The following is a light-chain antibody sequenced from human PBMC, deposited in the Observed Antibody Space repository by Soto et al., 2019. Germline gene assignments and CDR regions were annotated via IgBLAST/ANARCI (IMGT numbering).Light chain of an antibody. CDR2: DVS. Sequence: QSVLTQPASVSGSPGQSITISCTGTSCDVGGYNYVSWYQQHPGKAPKLMIYDVSNRPSGVSNRFSGSKSGNTASLTISGLQAEDEADYYCSSYTSSSNVVFGGGTKVTVL. V-gene: IGLV2-14*01. CDR1: SCDVGGYNY. J-gene: IGLJ2*01. CDR3: SSYTSSSNVV.